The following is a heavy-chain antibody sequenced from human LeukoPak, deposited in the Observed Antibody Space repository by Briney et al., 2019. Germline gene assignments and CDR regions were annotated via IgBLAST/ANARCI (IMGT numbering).Heavy chain of an antibody. V-gene: IGHV1-46*01. J-gene: IGHJ4*02. CDR3: ARDPWGPAPPYYFDY. Sequence: ASVKVSCKASGYTFTSYGISWVRQAPGQGLEWMGIINPSGGNTSYAQKFQGRVTMTRDMSTSTVYMELSSLRSEDTAVYYCARDPWGPAPPYYFDYWGQGTLVTVSS. CDR1: GYTFTSYG. D-gene: IGHD2-2*01. CDR2: INPSGGNT.